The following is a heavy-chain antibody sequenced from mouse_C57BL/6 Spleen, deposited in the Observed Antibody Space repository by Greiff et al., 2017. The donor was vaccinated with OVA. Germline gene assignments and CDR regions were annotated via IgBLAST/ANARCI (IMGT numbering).Heavy chain of an antibody. Sequence: VQLQQSGAELVRPGASVTLSCKASGYTFTDYEMHWVKQTPVHGLEWIGAIDPETGGTAYNQKFKGKAILTADKSSSTAYMELRSLTSEDSAVYYCTYYDYDVWFAYWGQGTLVTVSA. J-gene: IGHJ3*01. CDR1: GYTFTDYE. D-gene: IGHD2-4*01. V-gene: IGHV1-15*01. CDR3: TYYDYDVWFAY. CDR2: IDPETGGT.